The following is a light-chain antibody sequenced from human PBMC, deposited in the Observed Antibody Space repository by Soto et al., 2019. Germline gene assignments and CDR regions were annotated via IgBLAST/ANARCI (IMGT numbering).Light chain of an antibody. V-gene: IGKV1D-12*01. CDR1: QGISNW. Sequence: DIPMTQSPSSVSASVGDRVSITCRASQGISNWLAWYQQKPGRAPKLLIYAASSLQSGVSLRFSGSGSGTDFTLTISSLQPEDFATYYCQQGNSFPFTFGPGTKVDIK. CDR3: QQGNSFPFT. J-gene: IGKJ3*01. CDR2: AAS.